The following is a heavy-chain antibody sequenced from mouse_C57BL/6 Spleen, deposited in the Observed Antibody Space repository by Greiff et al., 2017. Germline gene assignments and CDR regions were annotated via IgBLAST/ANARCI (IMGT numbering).Heavy chain of an antibody. CDR2: ISYDGSN. CDR1: GYSITSGYY. J-gene: IGHJ2*01. D-gene: IGHD3-2*02. CDR3: ARGRPRSSGLDY. V-gene: IGHV3-6*01. Sequence: EVKLMESGPGLVKPSPSLSLTCSVTGYSITSGYYCNWIRQFPGNKLEWMGYISYDGSNNYNPSLKNRISITRDTSKNQFFLKLNSVTTEDTATYYCARGRPRSSGLDYWGQGTTLTVSS.